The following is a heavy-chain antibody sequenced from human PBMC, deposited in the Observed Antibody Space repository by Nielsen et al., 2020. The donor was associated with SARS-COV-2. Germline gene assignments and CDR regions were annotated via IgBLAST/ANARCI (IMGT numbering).Heavy chain of an antibody. CDR2: ILYDGSNK. D-gene: IGHD3-3*02. J-gene: IGHJ4*02. V-gene: IGHV3-30-3*01. CDR3: ARAQSIRRYFDY. Sequence: GESLKISCAASGFTFSSYAMHWVRQAPGKGLEWVAVILYDGSNKYYADSVKGRFTISRDNSKNTLYLQMNSLRAEDTAVYYCARAQSIRRYFDYWGQGTLVTVSS. CDR1: GFTFSSYA.